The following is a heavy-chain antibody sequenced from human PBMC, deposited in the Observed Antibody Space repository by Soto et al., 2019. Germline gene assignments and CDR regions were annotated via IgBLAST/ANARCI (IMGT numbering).Heavy chain of an antibody. J-gene: IGHJ5*02. CDR3: ARGSDDFWSGYYVVGGEGALFDP. V-gene: IGHV1-8*01. CDR1: GYTFASYD. Sequence: ASVKVSCKASGYTFASYDVNWVRQATGHGLEWMGWMNPNSGNTGYAQKFQGRVIMTRNTSISTGYMELSSLRSEDTAVYYCARGSDDFWSGYYVVGGEGALFDPWGQG. D-gene: IGHD3-3*01. CDR2: MNPNSGNT.